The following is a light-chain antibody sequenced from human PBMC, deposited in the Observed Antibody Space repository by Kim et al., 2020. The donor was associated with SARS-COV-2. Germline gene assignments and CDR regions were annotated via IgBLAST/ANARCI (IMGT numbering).Light chain of an antibody. CDR3: QQYSSYSYT. Sequence: ASVGDRVTIPCRASQSVSSSLAWYQQKPGKAPKLLIYRAFNLETGVPSRFSGSGYGTQFTLTISGLQPDDFATYYCQQYSSYSYTFGQGTKLEI. CDR2: RAF. J-gene: IGKJ2*01. CDR1: QSVSSS. V-gene: IGKV1-5*03.